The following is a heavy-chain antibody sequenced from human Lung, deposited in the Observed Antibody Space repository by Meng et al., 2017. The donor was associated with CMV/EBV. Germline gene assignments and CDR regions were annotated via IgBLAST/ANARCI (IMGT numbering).Heavy chain of an antibody. J-gene: IGHJ4*02. D-gene: IGHD3-22*01. CDR1: GYTFTSYY. CDR3: ARLGYYDSSPLGDYFDY. CDR2: INPSGGST. V-gene: IGHV1-46*01. Sequence: ASXXVSXKASGYTFTSYYMHRVRQAPGQGLEWTGIINPSGGSTSYAQKFQGRVTMTRDTSTSTVYMELSSLRSEDTAVYYGARLGYYDSSPLGDYFDYWGQGXLVTVSS.